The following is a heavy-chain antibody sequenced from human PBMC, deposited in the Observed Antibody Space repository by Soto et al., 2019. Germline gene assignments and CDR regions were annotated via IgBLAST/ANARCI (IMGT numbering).Heavy chain of an antibody. CDR3: VRVAYSNAWNAYYFDS. J-gene: IGHJ4*02. V-gene: IGHV4-59*11. Sequence: KPSETLSLTCAVSGDYINSHYWSWIRQPPGKGLEWIGYIRHSGDTDYNPSLKSRVTMSVDTSKTHFSLKLSFVTAADTAVYYCVRVAYSNAWNAYYFDSWGQGTLVTVSS. CDR1: GDYINSHY. CDR2: IRHSGDT. D-gene: IGHD6-19*01.